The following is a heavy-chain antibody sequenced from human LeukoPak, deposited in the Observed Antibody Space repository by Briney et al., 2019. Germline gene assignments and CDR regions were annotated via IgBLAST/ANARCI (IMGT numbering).Heavy chain of an antibody. Sequence: GASVKVSCKASGYTFTSSDINWVRQAAAQGLEWMGWINPNSGRTGYAQKFQGRVTMTANTSISTAYMELSSLRFDDTAVYYCARGRSGLAAAGTYDYWGQGTLITVSS. J-gene: IGHJ4*02. CDR3: ARGRSGLAAAGTYDY. CDR2: INPNSGRT. V-gene: IGHV1-8*01. CDR1: GYTFTSSD. D-gene: IGHD6-13*01.